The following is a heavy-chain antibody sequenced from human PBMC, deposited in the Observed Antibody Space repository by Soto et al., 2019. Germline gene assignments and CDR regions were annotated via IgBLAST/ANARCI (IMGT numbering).Heavy chain of an antibody. CDR2: ISYDGSNK. D-gene: IGHD6-19*01. V-gene: IGHV3-30-3*01. Sequence: QVQLVESGGGVVQPGRSLRLSCAASGFTFSSYAMHWVRQAPGKGLEWVAVISYDGSNKYYADSVKGRFTISRDNSKNTLYLQMNSLRAEDTAGYYCARDMVAVAVPGGYFQHWGQGTLVTVSS. J-gene: IGHJ1*01. CDR3: ARDMVAVAVPGGYFQH. CDR1: GFTFSSYA.